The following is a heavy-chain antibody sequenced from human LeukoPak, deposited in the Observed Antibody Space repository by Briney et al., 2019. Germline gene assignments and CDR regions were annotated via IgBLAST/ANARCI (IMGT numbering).Heavy chain of an antibody. J-gene: IGHJ5*02. Sequence: SLKVCCKAAGYRHTDQHMHSVREAPGQALEWMGGINLNNCDINSAQKFQGRVTRTRDTSITTVYMEVSWLTSDDTAIYYCARADRLHGGPYLIGPWGQGTLVTVSS. CDR2: INLNNCDI. CDR1: GYRHTDQH. V-gene: IGHV1-2*02. D-gene: IGHD2-21*01. CDR3: ARADRLHGGPYLIGP.